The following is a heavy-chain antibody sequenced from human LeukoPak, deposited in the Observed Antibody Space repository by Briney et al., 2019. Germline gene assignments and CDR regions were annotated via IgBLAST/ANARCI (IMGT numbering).Heavy chain of an antibody. CDR1: GGSISSSAYY. Sequence: SETLSLTCIVSGGSISSSAYYWGWIRQSPGKGLEWIGSIYYSGSTYYNPSLKSRVTISVDTSKNQFSLKLNSVTAADTAVYYCARPPNTSYYGSGRGFFDLWGRGTLVTVSS. CDR3: ARPPNTSYYGSGRGFFDL. J-gene: IGHJ2*01. V-gene: IGHV4-39*01. CDR2: IYYSGST. D-gene: IGHD3-10*01.